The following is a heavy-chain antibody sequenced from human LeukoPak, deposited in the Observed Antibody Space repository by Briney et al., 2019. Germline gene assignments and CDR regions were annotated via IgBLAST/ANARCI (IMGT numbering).Heavy chain of an antibody. Sequence: PSETLSLTCTVSGGSISSYYWSWIRQPPGKGLEWIGYIYYSGSTNYNPSLKSRVTISVDTSKNQFSLKLSSVTAADTAVYYCARHGSGGYYYKAFDIWGQGTMVTVSS. J-gene: IGHJ3*02. CDR3: ARHGSGGYYYKAFDI. CDR2: IYYSGST. D-gene: IGHD3-22*01. CDR1: GGSISSYY. V-gene: IGHV4-59*08.